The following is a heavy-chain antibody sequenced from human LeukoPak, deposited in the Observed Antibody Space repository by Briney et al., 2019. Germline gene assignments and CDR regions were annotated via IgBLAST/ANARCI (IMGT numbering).Heavy chain of an antibody. J-gene: IGHJ4*02. CDR2: MHHSGST. V-gene: IGHV4-38-2*02. CDR1: GYSISSDYH. D-gene: IGHD3-10*01. Sequence: PSETLSLTCAVSGYSISSDYHWGWIRQPPGKGLEWIGAMHHSGSTYYNPSLKSRVTISVDTSKNQVSLKLNSVTAAGTAVYYCARDRSYYTFDYWGQGTLVIVSA. CDR3: ARDRSYYTFDY.